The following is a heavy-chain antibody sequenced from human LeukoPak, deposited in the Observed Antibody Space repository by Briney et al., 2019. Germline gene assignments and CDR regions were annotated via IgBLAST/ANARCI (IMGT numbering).Heavy chain of an antibody. V-gene: IGHV3-11*01. CDR2: ISSSGSTI. J-gene: IGHJ6*03. D-gene: IGHD2-2*02. CDR1: GFTFSDYY. CDR3: ARVGYCSSTSCSTGFYYYYYMDV. Sequence: PGGSLRLSCAASGFTFSDYYMSWIRQAPGKGLEGVSYISSSGSTIYYADSVKGRFTISRDNAKNSLYLQMNSLRAEDTAVYYCARVGYCSSTSCSTGFYYYYYMDVWGKGTKVTVSS.